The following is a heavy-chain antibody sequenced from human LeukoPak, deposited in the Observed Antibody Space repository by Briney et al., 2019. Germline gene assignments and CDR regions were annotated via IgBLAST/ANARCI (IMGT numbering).Heavy chain of an antibody. CDR1: GFTFSSSA. D-gene: IGHD2-15*01. CDR3: AKQLGYCSDGSCYFPY. V-gene: IGHV3-23*01. Sequence: GGSLRLSCAASGFTFSSSAMSWVRQAPGKGLEWVSAISNNGGYTYYADSVQGRFTISRDNSKSTLCLQMNSLRAEDTAVYYCAKQLGYCSDGSCYFPYWGQGTLVTV. CDR2: ISNNGGYT. J-gene: IGHJ4*02.